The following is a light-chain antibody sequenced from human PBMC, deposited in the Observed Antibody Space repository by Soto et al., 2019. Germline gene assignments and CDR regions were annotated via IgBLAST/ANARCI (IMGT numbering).Light chain of an antibody. J-gene: IGKJ2*01. V-gene: IGKV3-20*01. CDR2: GAS. Sequence: EIVLTQSPGTLSLSPGERATLSCRASRSVSSRYLAWYQQKPGQAPRLLIYGASSRATGIPDRFSGSGSGTDFTLTISRLEPEDFAVYHCHQYGYSPNTFGQGTKVEIK. CDR3: HQYGYSPNT. CDR1: RSVSSRY.